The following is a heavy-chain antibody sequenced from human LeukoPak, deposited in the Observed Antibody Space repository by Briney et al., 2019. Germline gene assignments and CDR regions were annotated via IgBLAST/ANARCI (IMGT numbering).Heavy chain of an antibody. D-gene: IGHD3-10*01. V-gene: IGHV4-39*07. CDR3: ARDVPFNYGSGSYYNLYFDY. J-gene: IGHJ4*02. CDR1: GGSISSSSYY. CDR2: IYYSGST. Sequence: SETLSLTCTVSGGSISSSSYYWGWIRQTPGKGLEWIGSIYYSGSTYYNPSLKSRVTISVDTSKNQFSLKLSSVTAADTAVYYCARDVPFNYGSGSYYNLYFDYWGQGALVTVSS.